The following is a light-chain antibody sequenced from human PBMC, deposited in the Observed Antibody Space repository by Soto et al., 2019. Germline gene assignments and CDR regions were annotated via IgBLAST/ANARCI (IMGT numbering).Light chain of an antibody. Sequence: DIQMTQSPSSLSASVGDRVTITCRASQSISSFLNWYQQNPGKAPNLLIYAASSLQSGVPSRFSGSGSGTDFTLTISSXQPEDFASYYCQQSYSNPWTFGQGTKVDNK. CDR2: AAS. CDR3: QQSYSNPWT. CDR1: QSISSF. J-gene: IGKJ1*01. V-gene: IGKV1-39*01.